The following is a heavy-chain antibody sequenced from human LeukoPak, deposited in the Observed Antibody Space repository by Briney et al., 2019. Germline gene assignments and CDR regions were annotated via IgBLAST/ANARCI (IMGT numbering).Heavy chain of an antibody. J-gene: IGHJ4*02. V-gene: IGHV1-2*06. CDR2: INPNSGGT. D-gene: IGHD2-2*01. CDR3: VPDCSSTACLFDY. CDR1: GYTFTDYW. Sequence: ASVKASCKASGYTFTDYWIHWVRQAPGQGLDWMGRINPNSGGTNYAQKFQGRVTMTRDTSISTAYMELSRLTSDDTAVFYCVPDCSSTACLFDYWGQGTLVTVSS.